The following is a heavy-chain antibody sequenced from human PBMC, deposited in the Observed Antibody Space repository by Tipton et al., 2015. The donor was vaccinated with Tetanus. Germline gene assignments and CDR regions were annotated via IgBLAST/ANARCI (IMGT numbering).Heavy chain of an antibody. J-gene: IGHJ4*02. CDR1: GFSFSTYW. V-gene: IGHV3-74*03. CDR2: INVDGSTT. CDR3: ARDGSGSYYVDDYFDY. D-gene: IGHD3-10*01. Sequence: SLRLSCAASGFSFSTYWMHWVRQAPGKGPEWVSRINVDGSTTTYAHSVKGRFAISRDNAKNTPYLQINSLRAEDTAVYYCARDGSGSYYVDDYFDYWGQGTLVTVSS.